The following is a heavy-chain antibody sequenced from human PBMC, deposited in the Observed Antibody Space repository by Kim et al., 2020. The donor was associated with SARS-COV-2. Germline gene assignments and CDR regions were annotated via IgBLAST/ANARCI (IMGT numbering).Heavy chain of an antibody. Sequence: SETLSLTCAVYGGSFSGYYWSWIRQPPGKGLEWIGEINHSGSTNYNPSLKSRVTISVDTSKNQFSLKLSSVTAADTAVYYCARNSWFGELLLPSFDYWGQGTLVTVSS. V-gene: IGHV4-34*01. CDR1: GGSFSGYY. J-gene: IGHJ4*02. CDR2: INHSGST. D-gene: IGHD3-10*01. CDR3: ARNSWFGELLLPSFDY.